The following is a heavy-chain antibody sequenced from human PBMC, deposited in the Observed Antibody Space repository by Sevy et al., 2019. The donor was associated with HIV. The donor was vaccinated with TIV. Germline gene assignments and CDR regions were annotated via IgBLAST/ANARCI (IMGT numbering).Heavy chain of an antibody. CDR2: INPSGGST. CDR1: GYTFTSYY. V-gene: IGHV1-46*01. Sequence: ASVKVSCKASGYTFTSYYMHWVRQAPGQGLEWMGIINPSGGSTSYAQKFQDRVTMTRDTSTSTVYMELSSLRSEDTAVYYCARVGVTPFVQLSSGPFGGLGYWGQGTLVTVSS. J-gene: IGHJ4*02. CDR3: ARVGVTPFVQLSSGPFGGLGY. D-gene: IGHD1-1*01.